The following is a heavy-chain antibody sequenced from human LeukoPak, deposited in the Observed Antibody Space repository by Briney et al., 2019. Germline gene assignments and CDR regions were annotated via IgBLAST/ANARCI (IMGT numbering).Heavy chain of an antibody. CDR3: AKDGGFLNYYGSGSYGI. CDR1: GFTFDDSA. Sequence: GGSLRLSCAASGFTFDDSAMHWVRQAPGKGLEWVSGISWNSRTIGYADSVKGRFTISRDNSKNTLYLQMNSLRAEDTAVYYCAKDGGFLNYYGSGSYGIWGQGTMVTVSS. J-gene: IGHJ3*02. CDR2: ISWNSRTI. D-gene: IGHD3-10*01. V-gene: IGHV3-9*01.